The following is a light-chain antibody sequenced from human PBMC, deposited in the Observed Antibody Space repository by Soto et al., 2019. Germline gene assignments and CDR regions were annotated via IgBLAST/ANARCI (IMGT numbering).Light chain of an antibody. CDR2: LAS. CDR1: QAVNTR. J-gene: IGKJ1*01. CDR3: HQRQSWPRT. V-gene: IGKV3-11*01. Sequence: EIVLTQSPATLSSFPGDRVTLSCRASQAVNTRLAWYQHKPGQAPRLLIYLASNRAAGVPARFSGSGSGTDFTLPISDVESEDVAVYYCHQRQSWPRTFGQGTTVDIK.